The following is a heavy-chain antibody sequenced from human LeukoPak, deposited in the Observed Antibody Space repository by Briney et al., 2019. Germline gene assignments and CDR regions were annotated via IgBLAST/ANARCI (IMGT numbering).Heavy chain of an antibody. CDR1: GGSIGSYY. CDR3: ARWGYDSSGYSLDY. J-gene: IGHJ4*02. CDR2: IYYSGST. V-gene: IGHV4-59*01. Sequence: PSETLSLTCTVSGGSIGSYYWSWIRQPPGKGLEWIGYIYYSGSTNYNPSLKSRVTISVDTSKNQFSLKLSSVTAADTAVYYCARWGYDSSGYSLDYWGQGTLVTVSS. D-gene: IGHD3-22*01.